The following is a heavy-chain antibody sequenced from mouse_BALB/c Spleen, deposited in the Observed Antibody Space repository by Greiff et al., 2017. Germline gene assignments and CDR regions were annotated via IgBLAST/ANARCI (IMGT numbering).Heavy chain of an antibody. CDR3: APCDCDGGMDY. D-gene: IGHD2-4*01. V-gene: IGHV14-3*02. CDR2: IDPANGNT. CDR1: GFNIKDTY. J-gene: IGHJ4*01. Sequence: VQLQQSGAELVKPGASVKLSCTASGFNIKDTYMHWVKQRPEQGLEWIGRIDPANGNTKYDPKFQGKATITADTSSNTAYLQLSSLTSEDTAVYYCAPCDCDGGMDYWGQGTSVTVSS.